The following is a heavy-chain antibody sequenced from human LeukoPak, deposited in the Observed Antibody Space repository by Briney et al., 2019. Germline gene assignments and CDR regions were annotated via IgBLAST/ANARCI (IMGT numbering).Heavy chain of an antibody. Sequence: PGGSLRLSCAASGFTFSNYGMDWVRQAPGKGLEWVSYISSSSRSIYYADSVKGRFTISRDNAKNSLLLQMNSLRAEDTAVYYCARGGAARPDYWGQGTLATVSS. D-gene: IGHD6-6*01. J-gene: IGHJ4*02. CDR2: ISSSSRSI. CDR1: GFTFSNYG. V-gene: IGHV3-48*01. CDR3: ARGGAARPDY.